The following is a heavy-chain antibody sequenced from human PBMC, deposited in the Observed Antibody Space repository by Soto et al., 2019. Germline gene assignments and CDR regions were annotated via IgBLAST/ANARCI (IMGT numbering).Heavy chain of an antibody. V-gene: IGHV5-51*01. CDR1: GYSFTSYW. J-gene: IGHJ6*02. Sequence: PGESLKISCKGSGYSFTSYWIGWVRQMPGKGLEWMGIIYPGDSDTRYSPSFQGQVTISADKSISTAYLQWSSLKASDTATYYCARHDSPSVIYYYYGMEVWGQGTTVTVSS. CDR2: IYPGDSDT. CDR3: ARHDSPSVIYYYYGMEV. D-gene: IGHD2-15*01.